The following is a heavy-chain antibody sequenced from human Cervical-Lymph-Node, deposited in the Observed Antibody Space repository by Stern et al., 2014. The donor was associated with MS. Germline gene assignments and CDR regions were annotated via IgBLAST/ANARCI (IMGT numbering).Heavy chain of an antibody. CDR1: GYTFTSYG. V-gene: IGHV1-18*01. CDR2: VSSYNVNA. Sequence: QMQLVQSGAEVKKPGASVKVSCKASGYTFTSYGISWVRQAPGQGLEWMGCVSSYNVNAIYAQKLQVRVTMTTDTSTSTAYMELRSLRSDDTAVYYCARGLLGSENAFDIWGQGTMVTVSS. D-gene: IGHD2-15*01. CDR3: ARGLLGSENAFDI. J-gene: IGHJ3*02.